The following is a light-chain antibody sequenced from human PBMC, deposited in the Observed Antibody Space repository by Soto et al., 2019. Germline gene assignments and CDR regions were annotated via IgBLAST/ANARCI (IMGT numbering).Light chain of an antibody. CDR3: QQLNSFPIA. CDR1: QGISSF. V-gene: IGKV1-9*01. J-gene: IGKJ3*01. Sequence: IQLTQSPSSLSASVGDRVTITCRASQGISSFLAWYQQKPGRAPKLLIYGASTLQSGVPSRFSGSGSGTDFPLTISILQPEDFATYYCQQLNSFPIAFGPGTKVEIQ. CDR2: GAS.